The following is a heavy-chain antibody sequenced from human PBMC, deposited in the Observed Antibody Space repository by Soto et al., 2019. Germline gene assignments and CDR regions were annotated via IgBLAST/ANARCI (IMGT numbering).Heavy chain of an antibody. CDR2: IIPIFGTA. Sequence: EASVKVSCKASGGTFSSYAISWVRQAPGQGLEWMGGIIPIFGTANYAQKFQGRVTITADESTSTAYMELSSLRSEDTAVYYCAREPCSGGSCYLHPNWFDPWGQGTLVTVSS. J-gene: IGHJ5*02. D-gene: IGHD2-15*01. V-gene: IGHV1-69*13. CDR1: GGTFSSYA. CDR3: AREPCSGGSCYLHPNWFDP.